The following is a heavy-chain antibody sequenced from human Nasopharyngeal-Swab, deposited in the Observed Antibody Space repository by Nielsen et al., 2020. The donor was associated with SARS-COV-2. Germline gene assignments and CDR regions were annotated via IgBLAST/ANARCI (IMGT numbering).Heavy chain of an antibody. CDR2: IDHSGRT. CDR1: GGSFRDYF. J-gene: IGHJ6*04. CDR3: ARGFSTATTFVDV. D-gene: IGHD3-3*01. Sequence: SETLSLTYAVYGGSFRDYFWTWIRQPLGKGLEWIAEIDHSGRTNYNPSLKSRFTVSVDTSKNQFSLKVSSVTAADTAIYYCARGFSTATTFVDVWGKGAMVTVSS. V-gene: IGHV4-34*01.